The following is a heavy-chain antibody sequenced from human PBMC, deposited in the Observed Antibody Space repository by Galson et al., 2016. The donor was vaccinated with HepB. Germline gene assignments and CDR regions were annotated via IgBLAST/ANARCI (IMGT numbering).Heavy chain of an antibody. V-gene: IGHV2-70*04. Sequence: PALVNPTQTLTLTCTLSGFSLSTYGRRVSWIRQPPGKALEWLARIDWDDDQFYSTSLRTRLTISKDASKNQVVLTMTNMDPVDTATYYCARMGDGVYFDYWGQGTLGTVAS. D-gene: IGHD1-26*01. CDR1: GFSLSTYGRR. J-gene: IGHJ4*02. CDR3: ARMGDGVYFDY. CDR2: IDWDDDQ.